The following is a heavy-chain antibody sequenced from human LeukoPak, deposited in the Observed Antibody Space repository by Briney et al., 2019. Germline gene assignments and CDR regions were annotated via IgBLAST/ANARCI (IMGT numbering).Heavy chain of an antibody. CDR3: AKDHYVSGRYDAFDI. J-gene: IGHJ3*02. Sequence: GGSLRLSCAASGFTFSSYWMHWVRQAPGKGLVWVSRLNSDGTTTRYADSVKGRFSIARDNAKNTLYLQMNSLRAEDTAVYYCAKDHYVSGRYDAFDIWGQGTMVTVSS. CDR1: GFTFSSYW. V-gene: IGHV3-74*01. D-gene: IGHD3-10*01. CDR2: LNSDGTTT.